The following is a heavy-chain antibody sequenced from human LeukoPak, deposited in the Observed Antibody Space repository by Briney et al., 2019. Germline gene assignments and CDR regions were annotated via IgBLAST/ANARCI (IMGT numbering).Heavy chain of an antibody. V-gene: IGHV3-64*01. CDR1: GFTFSSYA. D-gene: IGHD1-26*01. Sequence: KPGGSLRLSCAASGFTFSSYAMHWVRQAPGKGLEYVSAISSNGGSTYYANSVKGRFTISRDNSKNTLYLQMGSLRAEDMAVYYCARALVGATVLGAFDIWGQGTMVTVSS. CDR3: ARALVGATVLGAFDI. CDR2: ISSNGGST. J-gene: IGHJ3*02.